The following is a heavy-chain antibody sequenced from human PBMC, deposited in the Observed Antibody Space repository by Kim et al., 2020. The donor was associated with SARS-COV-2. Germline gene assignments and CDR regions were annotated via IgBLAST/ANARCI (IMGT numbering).Heavy chain of an antibody. D-gene: IGHD2-2*01. J-gene: IGHJ5*02. V-gene: IGHV1-18*01. CDR1: GYTFTSYG. Sequence: ASVKVSCKASGYTFTSYGISWVRQAPGQGLEWMGWISAYNGNTNYAQKLQGRVTMTTDTSTSTAYMELRSLRSDDTAVYYCARADAVFNQGWFDPWGQGTLVTVSS. CDR3: ARADAVFNQGWFDP. CDR2: ISAYNGNT.